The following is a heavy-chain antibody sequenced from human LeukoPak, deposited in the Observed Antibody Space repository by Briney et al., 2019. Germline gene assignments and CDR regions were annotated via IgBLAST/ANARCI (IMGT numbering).Heavy chain of an antibody. D-gene: IGHD6-6*01. CDR2: INPTGGST. CDR1: GYTFTSYD. CDR3: ARTAARRFDY. Sequence: ASVKVSCKASGYTFTSYDINWVRQATGQGLEWMGIINPTGGSTTYAQKFQGRVTMTRDTSTSTVYMELSSLRSDDTAVYYCARTAARRFDYWGQGTLVTVSS. V-gene: IGHV1-46*01. J-gene: IGHJ4*02.